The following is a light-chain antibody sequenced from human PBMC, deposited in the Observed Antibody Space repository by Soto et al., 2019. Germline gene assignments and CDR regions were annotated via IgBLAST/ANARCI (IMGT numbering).Light chain of an antibody. CDR3: QHYTNWPLT. Sequence: EIVMTQSPVTLSVSPGERATFSSRASYDLSSRLAWYQEKPGQAPRLLIYDASTRATGVPARFSGSGSGTEFTLTISGLQSEDIAVYYCQHYTNWPLTFGGGTKVEIK. J-gene: IGKJ4*01. V-gene: IGKV3-15*01. CDR2: DAS. CDR1: YDLSSR.